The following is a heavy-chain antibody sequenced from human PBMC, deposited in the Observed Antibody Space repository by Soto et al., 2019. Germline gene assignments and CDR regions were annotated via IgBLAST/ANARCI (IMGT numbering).Heavy chain of an antibody. Sequence: SETLSLTCAVSGGSISSGDYSWSWIRQPPGKGLEWIGFMYHGGSTYCNPSLKSRLTMAVDRSKSQFSLKLSSVTAADTAVYYCARATNYYDSSGYYRGPDFDYWGQGALVTVSS. D-gene: IGHD3-22*01. CDR2: MYHGGST. CDR3: ARATNYYDSSGYYRGPDFDY. CDR1: GGSISSGDYS. V-gene: IGHV4-30-2*01. J-gene: IGHJ4*02.